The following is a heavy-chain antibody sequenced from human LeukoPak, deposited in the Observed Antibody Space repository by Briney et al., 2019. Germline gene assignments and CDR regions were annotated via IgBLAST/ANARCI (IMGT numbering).Heavy chain of an antibody. Sequence: SETLSLTCTVSGGSISTYYWSWIRQPPGRGLEWIGYIYYSGYTNYNPSLKSRVTISVDTSKNQFSLKLSSVTAADTAVYYCARTQGIAARLGYYYYYMDVWGKGTTVTVSS. D-gene: IGHD6-6*01. J-gene: IGHJ6*03. CDR2: IYYSGYT. V-gene: IGHV4-59*01. CDR1: GGSISTYY. CDR3: ARTQGIAARLGYYYYYMDV.